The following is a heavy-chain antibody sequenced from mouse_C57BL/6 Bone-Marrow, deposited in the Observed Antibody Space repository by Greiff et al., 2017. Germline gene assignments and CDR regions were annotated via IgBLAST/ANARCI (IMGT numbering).Heavy chain of an antibody. CDR3: LVTTH. V-gene: IGHV1-81*01. J-gene: IGHJ2*01. CDR1: GYTFTSYG. CDR2: IYPRSGNT. Sequence: QVHVQQSGAELARPGASVKLSCKASGYTFTSYGISWVKQRTGQGLEWIGEIYPRSGNTYYNEKFKGKATLTADKSSSTANMALRSLTSEESAVYFCLVTTHWGQGNTRTVTS. D-gene: IGHD2-5*01.